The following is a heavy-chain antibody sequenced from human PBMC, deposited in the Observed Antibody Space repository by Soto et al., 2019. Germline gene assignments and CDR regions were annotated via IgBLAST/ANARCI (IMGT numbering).Heavy chain of an antibody. CDR1: SDSISSYY. J-gene: IGHJ4*02. CDR2: TDYSGNT. D-gene: IGHD6-19*01. CDR3: ARAVGDPLYYLDY. V-gene: IGHV4-59*08. Sequence: QVQLQESGPGLVRPSETLSLTCTVSSDSISSYYWIWIRQSPGKGLEWIGYTDYSGNTNYNPSLKDRVTISADTSKNQFSLRLSSVTAADTAVYYCARAVGDPLYYLDYWGQGTLVTVSS.